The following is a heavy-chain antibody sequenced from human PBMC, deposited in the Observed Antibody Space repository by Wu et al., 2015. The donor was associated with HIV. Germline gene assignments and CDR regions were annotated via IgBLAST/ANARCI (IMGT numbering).Heavy chain of an antibody. D-gene: IGHD6-19*01. Sequence: QVQLVQSGAEVKKPGASVKVSCKASGYTFTNYGFSWVRQAPGQGLEWMGFISAYNDYTNYAQKFQDRVTMTTDTSTSTAYMDLRSLKSDDTAVFYCVRDQQWPTEYYHYYGMDVWGQGTTVTVSS. CDR3: VRDQQWPTEYYHYYGMDV. CDR2: ISAYNDYT. CDR1: GYTFTNYG. J-gene: IGHJ6*02. V-gene: IGHV1-18*01.